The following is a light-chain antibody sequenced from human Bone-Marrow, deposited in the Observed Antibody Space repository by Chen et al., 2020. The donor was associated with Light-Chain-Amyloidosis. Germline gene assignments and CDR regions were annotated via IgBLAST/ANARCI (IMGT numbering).Light chain of an antibody. V-gene: IGLV2-14*01. CDR3: SSYTITNTLV. Sequence: QSALTQPASVSGSPGQSITISCTGTSSDVGGDNHVSWYQQHPEKAPKLMIYEVTNRPSWVPDRFSGPKSDNTASLTISWPQTEDEAYYFCSSYTITNTLVFGSGTRVTVL. CDR2: EVT. CDR1: SSDVGGDNH. J-gene: IGLJ1*01.